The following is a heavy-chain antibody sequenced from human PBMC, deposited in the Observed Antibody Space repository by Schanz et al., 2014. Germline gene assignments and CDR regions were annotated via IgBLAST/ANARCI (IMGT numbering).Heavy chain of an antibody. D-gene: IGHD3-9*01. CDR3: ARDHPHRGVTGYYNDV. V-gene: IGHV3-48*02. J-gene: IGHJ6*02. CDR1: GFTFDDYA. Sequence: EVQLVESGGGLVQPGRSLRLSCAASGFTFDDYAMHWVRQAPGRGLEWISYIGSSSTTMYYADSVKGRFTISRDNAKNSLYLQMNSLRDEDTAVYYCARDHPHRGVTGYYNDVWGQGTSVTVSS. CDR2: IGSSSTTM.